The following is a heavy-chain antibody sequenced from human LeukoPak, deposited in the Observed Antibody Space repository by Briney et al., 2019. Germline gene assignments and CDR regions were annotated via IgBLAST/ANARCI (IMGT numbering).Heavy chain of an antibody. J-gene: IGHJ4*02. CDR2: ISYDGSNK. Sequence: GRSLRLSCAASGFTFSSYGMHWVRQAPGKGLEWVAAISYDGSNKYYADSVKGRFTISRDNSKNTLYLQMNSLRAEDTAVYYCAKDRGFLAYCGGDCLPYYWGQGTLVTVSS. V-gene: IGHV3-30*18. CDR3: AKDRGFLAYCGGDCLPYY. D-gene: IGHD2-21*02. CDR1: GFTFSSYG.